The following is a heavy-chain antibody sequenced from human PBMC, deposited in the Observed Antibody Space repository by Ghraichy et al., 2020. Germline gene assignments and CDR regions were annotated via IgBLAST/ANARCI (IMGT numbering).Heavy chain of an antibody. CDR2: LSYDGSNK. CDR3: ARGGDIVATLLDPFDY. CDR1: GFTFSSYA. V-gene: IGHV3-30-3*01. D-gene: IGHD5-12*01. J-gene: IGHJ4*02. Sequence: GSLRLSCAASGFTFSSYAMHWVRQAPGKGLEWVAVLSYDGSNKYYADSVKGRFTISRDNSKNTLYLQMNSLRAEDTAVYYCARGGDIVATLLDPFDYWGQGTLVTVSS.